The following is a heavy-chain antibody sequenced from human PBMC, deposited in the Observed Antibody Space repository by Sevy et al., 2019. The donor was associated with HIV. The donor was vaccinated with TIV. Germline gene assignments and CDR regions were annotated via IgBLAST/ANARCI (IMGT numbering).Heavy chain of an antibody. V-gene: IGHV1-18*01. CDR2: ISAYNGDT. Sequence: ASVKVSCKASGYTFSTYGISWVRQAPGQGLEWMGWISAYNGDTNYAQKVQGRVTMSIDTSTRTAYMELRSLRSDDTALSYCARDRGYVLEEILFDCWGQGTLVTVSS. J-gene: IGHJ4*02. CDR3: ARDRGYVLEEILFDC. CDR1: GYTFSTYG. D-gene: IGHD3-10*01.